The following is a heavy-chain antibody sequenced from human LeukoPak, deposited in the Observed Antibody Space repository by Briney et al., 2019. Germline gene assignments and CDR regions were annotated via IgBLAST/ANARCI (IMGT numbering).Heavy chain of an antibody. V-gene: IGHV3-11*01. CDR2: ISSSGSTI. CDR3: ARERSGRGTRRTDY. J-gene: IGHJ4*02. D-gene: IGHD3-10*01. CDR1: GFTFSNAW. Sequence: GGSLRLSCAASGFTFSNAWMSWVRQAPGKGLEWVSYISSSGSTIYYADSVKGRFTISRDNAKNSLYLQMNSLRAEDTAVYYCARERSGRGTRRTDYWGQGTLVTVSS.